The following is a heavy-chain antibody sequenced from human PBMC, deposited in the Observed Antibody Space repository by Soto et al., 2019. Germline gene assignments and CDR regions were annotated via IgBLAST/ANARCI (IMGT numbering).Heavy chain of an antibody. D-gene: IGHD2-21*01. Sequence: PSETLSLTCAVSGGSISAAGDSWSWIRQPPGGGLEWIGYTYHSGTFLYNPSLKTRLTMSLDRSNNQFSLTLNSVTAADTAVYYCARAQFYSGTGRYNNLMFDPWGQGTQVTVYS. CDR1: GGSISAAGDS. J-gene: IGHJ5*02. V-gene: IGHV4-30-2*01. CDR3: ARAQFYSGTGRYNNLMFDP. CDR2: TYHSGTF.